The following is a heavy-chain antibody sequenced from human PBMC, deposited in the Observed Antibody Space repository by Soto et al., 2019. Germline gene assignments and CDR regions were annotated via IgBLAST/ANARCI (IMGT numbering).Heavy chain of an antibody. CDR1: GGSISSFY. CDR3: VRHYWGYDNSGYYGY. CDR2: IYHSETT. J-gene: IGHJ4*02. Sequence: PSETLSLTCTVSGGSISSFYWSWIRQPPGKGLEWIGYIYHSETTNYNPSLKSRVTISVDTSKNQFSLKLSSVTAADTAVYYCVRHYWGYDNSGYYGYWGQGTLVTVSS. D-gene: IGHD3-22*01. V-gene: IGHV4-59*08.